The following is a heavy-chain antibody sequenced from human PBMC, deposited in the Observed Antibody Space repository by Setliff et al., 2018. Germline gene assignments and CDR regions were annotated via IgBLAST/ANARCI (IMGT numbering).Heavy chain of an antibody. CDR1: GYSFTSHY. J-gene: IGHJ4*02. CDR3: ARAGLAAAGRKGVFDH. V-gene: IGHV1-46*01. CDR2: VNPGGLTS. Sequence: ASVKVSCKTSGYSFTSHYMHWVRQAPGQGLEWMGIVNPGGLTSSSTQKFEGRVTMTRDTSTSTVYMELNSLTSDDTAVCYCARAGLAAAGRKGVFDHWGQGTLVTVSS. D-gene: IGHD6-25*01.